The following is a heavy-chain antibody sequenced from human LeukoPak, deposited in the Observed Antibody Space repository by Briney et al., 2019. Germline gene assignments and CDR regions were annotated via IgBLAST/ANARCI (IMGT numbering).Heavy chain of an antibody. V-gene: IGHV4-31*03. CDR1: GGSISSGGYY. CDR2: IYYSGST. Sequence: KTSQTLSLTCTVSGGSISSGGYYWSWIRQHPGKGLEWIGYIYYSGSTYYNPSLKSRVTISVDTSKNQFSLKLSSVTAADTAVYYCARGMAAAGLTVDYWGQGTLVTVSS. CDR3: ARGMAAAGLTVDY. D-gene: IGHD6-13*01. J-gene: IGHJ4*02.